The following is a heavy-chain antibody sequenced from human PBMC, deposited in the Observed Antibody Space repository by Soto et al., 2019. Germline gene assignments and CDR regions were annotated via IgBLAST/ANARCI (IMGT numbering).Heavy chain of an antibody. CDR1: GYTFTGYY. Sequence: ASVKVSCKASGYTFTGYYMHWVRQAPGQGLEWMGWINPNSGGTNYAQKFQGWVTMTGDTSISTAYMELSRLRSDDTAVYYCARALFGDCSSTSCFPFGYWGQGTLVTVSS. J-gene: IGHJ4*02. CDR2: INPNSGGT. D-gene: IGHD2-2*03. CDR3: ARALFGDCSSTSCFPFGY. V-gene: IGHV1-2*04.